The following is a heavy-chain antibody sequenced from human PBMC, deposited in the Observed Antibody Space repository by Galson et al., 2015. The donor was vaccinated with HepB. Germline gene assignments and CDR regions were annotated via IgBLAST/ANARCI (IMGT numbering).Heavy chain of an antibody. CDR2: INPSGGST. CDR1: GYTFTSYY. CDR3: ARDWASIAARPRMYFDY. D-gene: IGHD6-6*01. Sequence: SVKVSCKASGYTFTSYYMHWVRQAPGQGLEWMGIINPSGGSTSYAQKFQGRVTMTRDTSTSTVYMELSSLRSEDTAVYYCARDWASIAARPRMYFDYWGQGTLVTVSS. J-gene: IGHJ4*02. V-gene: IGHV1-46*01.